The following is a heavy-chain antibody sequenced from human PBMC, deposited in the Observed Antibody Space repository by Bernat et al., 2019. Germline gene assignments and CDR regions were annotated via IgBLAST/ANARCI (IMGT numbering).Heavy chain of an antibody. CDR3: ARVRTYYYDSSGYQYDAFDI. CDR1: GFTFSSYA. J-gene: IGHJ3*02. CDR2: ISYDGSNK. Sequence: VQLVESGGGLVQPGRSLRLSCAASGFTFSSYAMHWVRQAPGKGLEWVAVISYDGSNKYYADSVKGRFTISRDNSKNTLYLQMNSLRAEDTAVYYCARVRTYYYDSSGYQYDAFDIWGQGTMVTVSS. D-gene: IGHD3-22*01. V-gene: IGHV3-30-3*01.